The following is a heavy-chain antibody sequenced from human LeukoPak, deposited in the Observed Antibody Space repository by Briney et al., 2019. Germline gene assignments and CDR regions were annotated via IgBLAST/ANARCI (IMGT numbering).Heavy chain of an antibody. J-gene: IGHJ6*02. Sequence: ASVKVSCTASGGTFSSYAISWVRQAPGQGLEWMGGIIPIFGTANYAQKFQGRVTITADESTSTAYMELSSLRSEDTAVYYCARGIDVVVVAASTGGYYYYGMDVWGQGTTVTVSS. V-gene: IGHV1-69*13. D-gene: IGHD2-15*01. CDR3: ARGIDVVVVAASTGGYYYYGMDV. CDR1: GGTFSSYA. CDR2: IIPIFGTA.